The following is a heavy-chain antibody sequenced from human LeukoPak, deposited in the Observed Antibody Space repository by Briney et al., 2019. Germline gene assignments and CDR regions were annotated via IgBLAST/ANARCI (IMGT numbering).Heavy chain of an antibody. CDR3: AKASPADPLSPDY. CDR2: IYSCGRT. J-gene: IGHJ4*02. Sequence: GGSLRLSCAASGFTVSSNYMSWVRQAPGKGLEWVSVIYSCGRTYYADSVKGRFTISRDNSRNTLYLQMNGLRAEDTAVYYCAKASPADPLSPDYWGQGTLVTVSS. V-gene: IGHV3-66*03. CDR1: GFTVSSNY.